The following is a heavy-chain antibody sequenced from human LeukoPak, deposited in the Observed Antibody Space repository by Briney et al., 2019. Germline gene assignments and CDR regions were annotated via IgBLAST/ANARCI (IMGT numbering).Heavy chain of an antibody. CDR2: INPNGGST. D-gene: IGHD3-16*01. CDR1: GYTFTSYY. J-gene: IGHJ4*02. V-gene: IGHV1-46*01. CDR3: ARDSVLGDFDY. Sequence: ASVKVSCKASGYTFTSYYMHWVRQAPGQGLEWMGIINPNGGSTSYAQKFQGRVTMTRDTSTSTVYMELSSLRSEDTAVYYCARDSVLGDFDYWGQGTLVTVSS.